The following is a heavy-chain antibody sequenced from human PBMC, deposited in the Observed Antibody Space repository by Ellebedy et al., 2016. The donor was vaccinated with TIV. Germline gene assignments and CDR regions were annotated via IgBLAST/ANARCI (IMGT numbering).Heavy chain of an antibody. Sequence: PGGSLRLSCVASGFIFDNYAMHWVWQAPGKGLEWVSGIRWNSGTKDYADSVKGRFTISRDNAKNSLYLQMNSLRPEDTALYYCAKDTASGWLVHRQNWFDFWGQGTLVTVSS. CDR3: AKDTASGWLVHRQNWFDF. V-gene: IGHV3-9*01. CDR1: GFIFDNYA. CDR2: IRWNSGTK. J-gene: IGHJ5*01. D-gene: IGHD6-19*01.